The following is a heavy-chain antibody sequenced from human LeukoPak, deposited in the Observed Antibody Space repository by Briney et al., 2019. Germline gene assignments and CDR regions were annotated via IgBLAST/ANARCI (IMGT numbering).Heavy chain of an antibody. J-gene: IGHJ5*02. CDR3: AREVTYCGGDCSGGWFDP. Sequence: GGSLRLSCAASGFTFSSYSMNWVRQAPGKGLEWVSYISGTTSTIYYADSVKGRFTISRDNAKNSLYLQINSLRAEDTAVYYCAREVTYCGGDCSGGWFDPWGQGTLVTVSS. CDR1: GFTFSSYS. V-gene: IGHV3-48*01. D-gene: IGHD2-21*02. CDR2: ISGTTSTI.